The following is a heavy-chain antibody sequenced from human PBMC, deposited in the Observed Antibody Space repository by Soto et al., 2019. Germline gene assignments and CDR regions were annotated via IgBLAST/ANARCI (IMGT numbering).Heavy chain of an antibody. J-gene: IGHJ4*02. D-gene: IGHD5-12*01. CDR3: ARERDGYNWYFDY. Sequence: QVQLQESGPGLVKPSQTLSLTCTVSGGSISSGGYYWSWIRQHPGKGLEWIGYIYYSGSTYYNPSLKSRVTISVDTSKNQFSLKPSSVTAADTAVYYCARERDGYNWYFDYWGQGTLVTVSS. V-gene: IGHV4-31*03. CDR2: IYYSGST. CDR1: GGSISSGGYY.